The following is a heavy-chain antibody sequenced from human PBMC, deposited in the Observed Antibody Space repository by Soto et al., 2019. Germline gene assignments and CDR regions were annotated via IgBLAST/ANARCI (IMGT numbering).Heavy chain of an antibody. CDR1: GYTFTSYG. Sequence: QVQLVQSGSEVKKPGASVKVSCKASGYTFTSYGISWVRQAPGQGHEWMGWISAYNGTTNYAQKLQGRVTMTTDTSTSTSCMELRSLSSDDTAVYYWAATYYDFWSGPDYGMDVWGQGTTVTVSS. CDR2: ISAYNGTT. D-gene: IGHD3-3*01. V-gene: IGHV1-18*01. J-gene: IGHJ6*02. CDR3: AATYYDFWSGPDYGMDV.